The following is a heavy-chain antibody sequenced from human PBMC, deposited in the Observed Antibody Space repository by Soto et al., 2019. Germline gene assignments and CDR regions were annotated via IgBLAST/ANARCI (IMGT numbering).Heavy chain of an antibody. CDR1: GFTFSSYS. J-gene: IGHJ6*02. CDR2: ISSSSSYI. Sequence: PGGSLRLSCAASGFTFSSYSMNWVRQAPGKGLEWVSSISSSSSYIYYADSVKGRFTISRDNAKNSLYLQMNSLRAEDTAVYYCARDHGWGYYYGMDVWGQGTTVTVSS. D-gene: IGHD6-19*01. V-gene: IGHV3-21*01. CDR3: ARDHGWGYYYGMDV.